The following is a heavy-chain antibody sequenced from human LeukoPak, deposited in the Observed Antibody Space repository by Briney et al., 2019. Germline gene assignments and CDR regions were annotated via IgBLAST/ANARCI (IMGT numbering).Heavy chain of an antibody. CDR2: TYYRSEWYN. D-gene: IGHD1-14*01. CDR3: ARVGKVAGYNYGMDV. V-gene: IGHV6-1*01. Sequence: SPTLSLTFAISGDSVSSNSAAWNWIRQSPSRGLEWLGSTYYRSEWYNDYAVSVKSRIGINPDTSRNQFSLQLNSVTPEDTAIYYCARVGKVAGYNYGMDVWGQGITVTVSS. J-gene: IGHJ6*02. CDR1: GDSVSSNSAA.